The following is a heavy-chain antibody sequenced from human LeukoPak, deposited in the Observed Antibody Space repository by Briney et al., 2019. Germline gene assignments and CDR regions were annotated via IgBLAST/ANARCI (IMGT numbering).Heavy chain of an antibody. J-gene: IGHJ5*02. CDR2: IIPIFGTA. CDR3: ASGYSYGYWFDP. CDR1: GGTFSSYA. V-gene: IGHV1-69*13. D-gene: IGHD5-18*01. Sequence: SVKVSCKASGGTFSSYAISWVRQAPGQGLEWMGGIIPIFGTANYAQKFQGRVTITADESTSTAYMELSSLRSEDTAVYYCASGYSYGYWFDPWGQGTLVTVSS.